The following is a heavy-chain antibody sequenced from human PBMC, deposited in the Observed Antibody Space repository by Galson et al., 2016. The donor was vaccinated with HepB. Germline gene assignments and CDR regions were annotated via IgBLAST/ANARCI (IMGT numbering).Heavy chain of an antibody. D-gene: IGHD6-19*01. CDR1: GYTFTRYT. CDR2: INAGNGNT. V-gene: IGHV1-3*01. J-gene: IGHJ4*02. Sequence: SVKVSCKASGYTFTRYTMHWVRQAPGQRLEWMGWINAGNGNTKYPQKFQGRVTISRDTSASTGYMELSSLRSEDTAVYYCARTLSSGWFVYFDYWGQGTLVTVSS. CDR3: ARTLSSGWFVYFDY.